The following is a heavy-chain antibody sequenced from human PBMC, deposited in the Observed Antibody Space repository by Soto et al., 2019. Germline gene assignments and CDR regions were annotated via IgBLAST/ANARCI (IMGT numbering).Heavy chain of an antibody. CDR2: IYNSGST. CDR1: GGSISSGGYY. V-gene: IGHV4-31*03. CDR3: ARDPAP. Sequence: QVQLQESGPGLVKPSQTLSLACTFSGGSISSGGYYWSWSRQHPGKGLAWIGYIYNSGSTYYNPSLKSRVTISAATSKNQFPLKLSSVTASDMAVYYCARDPAPWGQGTLVTVSS. J-gene: IGHJ5*02.